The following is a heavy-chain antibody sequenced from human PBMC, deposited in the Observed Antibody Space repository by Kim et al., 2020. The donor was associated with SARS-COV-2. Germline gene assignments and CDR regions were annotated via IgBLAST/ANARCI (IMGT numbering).Heavy chain of an antibody. D-gene: IGHD2-2*01. CDR2: IYPGDSDT. CDR3: ARPGPDCSSTSCSWGY. J-gene: IGHJ4*02. Sequence: GESLKISCKGSGYSFTSYWIGWVRQMPGKGLEWMGIIYPGDSDTRYSPSFQGQVTISADKSISTAYLQWSSLKASDTAMYYCARPGPDCSSTSCSWGYWGQGTLVTVSS. CDR1: GYSFTSYW. V-gene: IGHV5-51*01.